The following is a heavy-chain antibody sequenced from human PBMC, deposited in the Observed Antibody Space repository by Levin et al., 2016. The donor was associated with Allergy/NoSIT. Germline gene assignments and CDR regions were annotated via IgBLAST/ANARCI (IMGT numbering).Heavy chain of an antibody. J-gene: IGHJ5*02. CDR2: ISGSGGST. D-gene: IGHD6-19*01. Sequence: GGSLRLSCAASGFTFSSFAMSWVRQALGKGLEWVSSISGSGGSTYYTDSVKGRFTISRDNSKNTLYLQMNSLRAEDTAVYYCAKEDFTAWLVGLLSSWGQGTQVTVSS. CDR3: AKEDFTAWLVGLLSS. CDR1: GFTFSSFA. V-gene: IGHV3-23*01.